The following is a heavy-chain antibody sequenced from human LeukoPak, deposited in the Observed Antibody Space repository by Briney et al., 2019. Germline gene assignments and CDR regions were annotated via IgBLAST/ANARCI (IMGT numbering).Heavy chain of an antibody. D-gene: IGHD4-17*01. CDR3: ARGIYGDPVAFDY. V-gene: IGHV3-74*01. Sequence: GGSLRLSCTASGFTSNSFYMHWVRQVPGKGLVWVSRIYSDGINTNYADSVKGRFTISRDNAKNTVHLQMNSLSVEDTGVYYCARGIYGDPVAFDYWGQGILVTVSS. J-gene: IGHJ4*02. CDR2: IYSDGINT. CDR1: GFTSNSFY.